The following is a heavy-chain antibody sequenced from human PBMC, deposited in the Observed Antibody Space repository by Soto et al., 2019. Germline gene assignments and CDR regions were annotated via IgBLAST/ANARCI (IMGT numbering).Heavy chain of an antibody. Sequence: QVQLVESGGGVVQPGRSLRLSCAASGFTFSSYGMHWVRQAPGKGLEWVAVISYDGSNKYYADSVKGRFTISRDNSKNTLYLQMNSLRAEDTAVYYCLGWSDAFDIWGQGTMVTVSS. CDR1: GFTFSSYG. D-gene: IGHD1-26*01. J-gene: IGHJ3*02. CDR3: LGWSDAFDI. CDR2: ISYDGSNK. V-gene: IGHV3-30*03.